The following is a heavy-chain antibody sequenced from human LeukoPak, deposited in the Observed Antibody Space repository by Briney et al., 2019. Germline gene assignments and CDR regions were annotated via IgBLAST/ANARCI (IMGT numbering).Heavy chain of an antibody. CDR3: AREHYGGNLVDWFDP. Sequence: SETLSLTCTVSGGSISIGDYYWSWIRQPPGKGLEWIGYIYYSGSTYYNPSLKSRVTISVDTSKNQFSLKLSSVTAADTAVYYCAREHYGGNLVDWFDPWGQGTLVTVSS. D-gene: IGHD4-23*01. CDR1: GGSISIGDYY. CDR2: IYYSGST. V-gene: IGHV4-30-4*01. J-gene: IGHJ5*02.